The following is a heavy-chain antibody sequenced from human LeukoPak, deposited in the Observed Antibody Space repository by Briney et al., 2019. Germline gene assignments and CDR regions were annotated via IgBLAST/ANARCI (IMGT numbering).Heavy chain of an antibody. D-gene: IGHD3-10*01. J-gene: IGHJ4*02. CDR1: GYTFTSYY. CDR2: INPSGGST. Sequence: ASVKVSCKASGYTFTSYYVRWVRQAPGQGLEWMGIINPSGGSTSYAQKFQGRVTMTRDTSTSTVYMELSSLRSEDTAVYYCATAYGSGSYRWNYWGQGTLVTVSS. CDR3: ATAYGSGSYRWNY. V-gene: IGHV1-46*01.